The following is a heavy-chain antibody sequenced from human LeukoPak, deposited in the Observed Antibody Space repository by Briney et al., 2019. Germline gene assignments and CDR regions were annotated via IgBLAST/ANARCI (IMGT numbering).Heavy chain of an antibody. J-gene: IGHJ4*02. CDR2: ISYDGSNK. Sequence: GGSLRLSCAASGFTFSSYGMHWVRQAPGKGLEWVAIISYDGSNKYYADSVKGRFTISRDNSKNTLYLQMNSLRVEDSAVYYCARAVREDYWGQGTLVTVSS. V-gene: IGHV3-30*12. CDR3: ARAVREDY. CDR1: GFTFSSYG. D-gene: IGHD1-26*01.